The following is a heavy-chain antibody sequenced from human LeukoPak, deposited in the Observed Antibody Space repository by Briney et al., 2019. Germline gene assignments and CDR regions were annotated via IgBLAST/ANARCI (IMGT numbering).Heavy chain of an antibody. V-gene: IGHV4-39*01. CDR3: ARLTALAGHRGAFDI. CDR2: IYYNGNT. Sequence: SETLSLTCNVSGGSIGVHTFYWDWIRQPPGKGLEWIATIYYNGNTFYNPSLKSRVAISIDMSKSQFSLHLSSVSAADTPVYYCARLTALAGHRGAFDIWGPGTMVTVSS. CDR1: GGSIGVHTFY. J-gene: IGHJ3*02. D-gene: IGHD6-19*01.